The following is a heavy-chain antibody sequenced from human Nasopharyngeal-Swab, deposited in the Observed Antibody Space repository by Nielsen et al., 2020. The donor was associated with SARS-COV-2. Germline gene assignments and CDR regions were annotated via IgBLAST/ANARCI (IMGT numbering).Heavy chain of an antibody. J-gene: IGHJ6*02. V-gene: IGHV1-2*06. Sequence: ASLKVSCKASGYSFSAYYIHWVRQAPGQGLEWMGRINPNSGGTDYAQKFQGRVTMTRDTSIRTAYMDLSSLRSDDTAMYYCARDGTSRGIASRPGLYYYPMDVWGQGTTVTVSS. CDR3: ARDGTSRGIASRPGLYYYPMDV. CDR2: INPNSGGT. CDR1: GYSFSAYY. D-gene: IGHD6-6*01.